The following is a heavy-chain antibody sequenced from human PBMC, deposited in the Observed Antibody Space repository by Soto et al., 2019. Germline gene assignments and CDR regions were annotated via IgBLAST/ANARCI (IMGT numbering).Heavy chain of an antibody. CDR1: GFTFSSYA. J-gene: IGHJ6*03. CDR3: AKDGYCSGGSCYSSGYYYYMDV. CDR2: ISGSGGST. V-gene: IGHV3-23*01. D-gene: IGHD2-15*01. Sequence: GGSLRLFCAASGFTFSSYAMSWVRQAPGKGLEWVSAISGSGGSTYYADSVKGRFTISRDNSKNTLYLQMNSLRAEDTAVYYCAKDGYCSGGSCYSSGYYYYMDVWGKGTTVTVSS.